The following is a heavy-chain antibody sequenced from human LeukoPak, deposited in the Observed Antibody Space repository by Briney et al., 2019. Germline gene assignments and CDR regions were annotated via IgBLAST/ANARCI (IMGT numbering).Heavy chain of an antibody. Sequence: GGSLRLSCAASGSTFSNNGMQWVRQAPGKGLEWVAFITSDGSNKDYANSVKGRFSIFRDNSKNTLYLQMNSLRTEDTAVYYCGKEPQGDWGQGTLVTV. CDR1: GSTFSNNG. D-gene: IGHD3-10*01. J-gene: IGHJ4*02. CDR2: ITSDGSNK. CDR3: GKEPQGD. V-gene: IGHV3-30*02.